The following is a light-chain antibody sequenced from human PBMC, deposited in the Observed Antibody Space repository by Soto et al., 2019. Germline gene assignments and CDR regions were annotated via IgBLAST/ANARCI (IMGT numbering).Light chain of an antibody. CDR1: HNDIGTYDY. Sequence: QSALTQPTSVSGSPGQSITISCTGNHNDIGTYDYVSWYQQHPGRAPRLLIHGVTTRPSGISDRFSASKSGLTAPLTISGLQPEDEADYYCSSFTSNRIYVFGPGTKLTVL. J-gene: IGLJ1*01. CDR3: SSFTSNRIYV. V-gene: IGLV2-14*03. CDR2: GVT.